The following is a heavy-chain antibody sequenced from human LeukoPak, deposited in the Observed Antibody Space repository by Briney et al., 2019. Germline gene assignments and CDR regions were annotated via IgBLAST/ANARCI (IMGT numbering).Heavy chain of an antibody. CDR2: MYNSGST. CDR1: GGSISSYN. CDR3: ARSLWRTWFDP. V-gene: IGHV4-59*01. D-gene: IGHD2-21*01. Sequence: PSETLSLTCIVSGGSISSYNWNWIRQPPGKGLEWIGYMYNSGSTNNNSSLKSRVIISVDTSKNQFSLKLSSVTAADTAVYYCARSLWRTWFDPWGQGTLVSVSS. J-gene: IGHJ5*02.